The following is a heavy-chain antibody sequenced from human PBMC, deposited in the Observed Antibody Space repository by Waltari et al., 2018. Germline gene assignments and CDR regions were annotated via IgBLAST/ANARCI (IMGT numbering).Heavy chain of an antibody. CDR2: ISSSGSTI. D-gene: IGHD6-13*01. J-gene: IGHJ4*02. V-gene: IGHV3-48*03. CDR3: ARDGSSWYYFDY. CDR1: GFTFSSYE. Sequence: EVQLVESGGGLVQPGGPLRLSCAASGFTFSSYEMNWVSQAPGKGLEWVSYISSSGSTIYYADSVKGRFTISRDNAKNSLYLQMNSLRAEDTAVYYCARDGSSWYYFDYWGQGTLVTVSS.